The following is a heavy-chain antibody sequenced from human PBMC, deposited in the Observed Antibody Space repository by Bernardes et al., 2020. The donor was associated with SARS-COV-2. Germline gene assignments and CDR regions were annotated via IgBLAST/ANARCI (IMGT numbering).Heavy chain of an antibody. CDR1: GYTFTSYG. CDR3: ARDGSYDYVWGSYRFPWFDP. Sequence: KVSCKASGYTFTSYGISWVRQAPGQGLEWMGWISAYNGNTNYAQKLQGRVTMTTDTSTSTAYMELRSLRSDDTAVYYCARDGSYDYVWGSYRFPWFDPWGQGTLVTVSS. V-gene: IGHV1-18*01. CDR2: ISAYNGNT. J-gene: IGHJ5*02. D-gene: IGHD3-16*02.